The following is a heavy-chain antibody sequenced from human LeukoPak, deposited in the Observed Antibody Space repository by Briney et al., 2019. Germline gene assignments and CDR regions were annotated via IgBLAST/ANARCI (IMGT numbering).Heavy chain of an antibody. D-gene: IGHD1-26*01. J-gene: IGHJ4*02. CDR1: GFTFSSYW. V-gene: IGHV3-7*03. CDR2: IRQDGNQI. Sequence: GGSLRLSCAASGFTFSSYWMTWVRQAPGKGLEWVANIRQDGNQIFYVDSVKGRFTISRDNAKNSLYLQVNSLRAEDTAMYHCVRTSLVYGGSYYDYWGQGTLVTVSS. CDR3: VRTSLVYGGSYYDY.